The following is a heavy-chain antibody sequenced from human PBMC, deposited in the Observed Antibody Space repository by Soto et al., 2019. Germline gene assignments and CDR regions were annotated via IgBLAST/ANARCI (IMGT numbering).Heavy chain of an antibody. J-gene: IGHJ4*02. CDR2: INHSGST. Sequence: SETLSLTCAVYGGSFSGYYWSWIRQPPGKGLEWIGEINHSGSTNYNPSLKSRVTISVDTSKNQFSLKLSSVTAADTAVYYCARGAPIADRWFDYWGQGTPVTVSS. CDR1: GGSFSGYY. V-gene: IGHV4-34*01. CDR3: ARGAPIADRWFDY. D-gene: IGHD6-6*01.